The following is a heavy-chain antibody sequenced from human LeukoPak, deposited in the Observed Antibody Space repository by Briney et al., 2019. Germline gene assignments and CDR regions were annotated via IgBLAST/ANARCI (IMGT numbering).Heavy chain of an antibody. CDR2: INHSGST. CDR3: ARHDSSGPYNAFDF. D-gene: IGHD3-22*01. J-gene: IGHJ3*01. Sequence: SETLSLTCTVSGGSISSSSYYWGWIRQPPGKGLEWIGEINHSGSTNYNPSLKSRLTISVDTSKNQFSLNLSSVTAADTAVYYCARHDSSGPYNAFDFWGQGTMVTVSS. V-gene: IGHV4-39*01. CDR1: GGSISSSSYY.